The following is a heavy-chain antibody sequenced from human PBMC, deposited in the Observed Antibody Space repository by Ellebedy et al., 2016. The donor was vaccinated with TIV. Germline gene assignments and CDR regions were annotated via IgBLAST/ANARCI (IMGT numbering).Heavy chain of an antibody. CDR3: AREYISSPGYYYYGMDV. CDR2: IYYSGST. CDR1: GGSVSSGSYY. J-gene: IGHJ6*02. Sequence: SETLSLXXTVSGGSVSSGSYYWSWIRQPPGKGLEWIGYIYYSGSTNYNPSLKSRVTISVDTSKNQFSLKLSSVTAADTAVYYCAREYISSPGYYYYGMDVWGQGTTVTVSS. V-gene: IGHV4-61*01. D-gene: IGHD6-6*01.